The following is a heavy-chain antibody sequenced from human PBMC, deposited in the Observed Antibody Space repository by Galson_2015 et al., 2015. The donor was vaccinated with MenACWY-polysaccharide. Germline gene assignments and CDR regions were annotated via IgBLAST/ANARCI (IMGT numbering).Heavy chain of an antibody. Sequence: SLRLSCAASGFTFSSYAMHWVRQAPGKGLEWVAVISYDGSNKYYADSVKGRFTISRDNSKNTLCLQMNSLRAEDTAVYYCARALSAFEQGDGYEMGGWGQGTLVTVSS. V-gene: IGHV3-30-3*01. J-gene: IGHJ4*02. CDR1: GFTFSSYA. CDR3: ARALSAFEQGDGYEMGG. D-gene: IGHD5-12*01. CDR2: ISYDGSNK.